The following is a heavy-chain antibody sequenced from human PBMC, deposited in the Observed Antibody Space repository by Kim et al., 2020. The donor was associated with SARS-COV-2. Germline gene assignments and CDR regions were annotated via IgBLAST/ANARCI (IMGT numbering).Heavy chain of an antibody. J-gene: IGHJ4*02. CDR1: GFTFSSYN. V-gene: IGHV3-21*01. CDR3: ASYSYGDYGPSVY. CDR2: ISTSSTYI. Sequence: GGSLRLSCAASGFTFSSYNMNWVRQAPGKGLEWVSSISTSSTYIYYADSVKGRFTVSRDNARNSLYLQMNSLRAEDTAMYYCASYSYGDYGPSVYWGQGALVIVSS. D-gene: IGHD4-17*01.